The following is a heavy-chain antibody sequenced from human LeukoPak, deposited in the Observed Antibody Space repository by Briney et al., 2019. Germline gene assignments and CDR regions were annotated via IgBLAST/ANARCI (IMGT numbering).Heavy chain of an antibody. J-gene: IGHJ4*02. D-gene: IGHD6-6*01. CDR3: AKAGYRGSSVNYFDY. Sequence: GGSLRLSCAPSGFTFSSYAMSWIRQAPGMGLEWLSAISGSGGNTYYADSVKGRFTISRDNSQNTLSLQMNSLRAEDTAVYFCAKAGYRGSSVNYFDYWGQGTLVTVSS. V-gene: IGHV3-23*01. CDR1: GFTFSSYA. CDR2: ISGSGGNT.